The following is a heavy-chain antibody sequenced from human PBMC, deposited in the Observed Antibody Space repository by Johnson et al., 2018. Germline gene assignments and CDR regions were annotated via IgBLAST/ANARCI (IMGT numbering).Heavy chain of an antibody. V-gene: IGHV1-69*04. CDR1: GDTFSSST. CDR2: VIPILGIA. Sequence: QVQLVQSGAEVKKPGSSVKVSCQASGDTFSSSTINWVRQAPGQGLEWMGRVIPILGIANYAQKFLGRIIITADRSTSTAIMELSSLSLEDPSVYYCAREWVESGHVFDIWGQVTMVTVSS. CDR3: AREWVESGHVFDI. D-gene: IGHD5-24*01. J-gene: IGHJ3*02.